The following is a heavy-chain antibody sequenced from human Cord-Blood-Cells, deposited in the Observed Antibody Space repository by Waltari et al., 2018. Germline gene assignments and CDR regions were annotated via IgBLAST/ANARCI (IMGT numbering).Heavy chain of an antibody. J-gene: IGHJ6*02. D-gene: IGHD4-4*01. CDR1: GGTFSSYA. CDR3: ARGDYSNYDSYYYYGMDV. Sequence: QVQLVQSGAEVKKPGSSVKVSCKASGGTFSSYAISWVRQAPGQGLEWMGGIIPILGTANYAQKCQGRGTITADESTSTAYMELSSLRSEDTAVYYCARGDYSNYDSYYYYGMDVWGQGTTVTVSS. CDR2: IIPILGTA. V-gene: IGHV1-69*01.